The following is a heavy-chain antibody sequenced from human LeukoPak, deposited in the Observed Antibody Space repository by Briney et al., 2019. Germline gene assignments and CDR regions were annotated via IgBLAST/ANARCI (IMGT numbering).Heavy chain of an antibody. Sequence: PGGSLRLSCAASGFTFTSYAMSWARQAPGKGLEWVSAITGTGGSTYYAASVKGRFTVSRDNSKNTLYLQMSSLRAEDTAMYYCAKVRDTRDWYKDAFDIWGQGTRVTVSS. J-gene: IGHJ3*02. V-gene: IGHV3-23*01. D-gene: IGHD6-19*01. CDR1: GFTFTSYA. CDR3: AKVRDTRDWYKDAFDI. CDR2: ITGTGGST.